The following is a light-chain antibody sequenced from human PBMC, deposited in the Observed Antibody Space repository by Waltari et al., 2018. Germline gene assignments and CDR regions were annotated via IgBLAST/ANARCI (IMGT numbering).Light chain of an antibody. J-gene: IGKJ1*01. CDR2: AAS. Sequence: DIVLTQSPGTLSLSPGERVTLSCRASQSIGRSLAWYQQKPGQAPRLLSYAASSRATGIPDRFSGSGSGTDFSLTISRLEPEDFAVYYCQHYVRLPATFGQGTKVEIK. V-gene: IGKV3-20*01. CDR1: QSIGRS. CDR3: QHYVRLPAT.